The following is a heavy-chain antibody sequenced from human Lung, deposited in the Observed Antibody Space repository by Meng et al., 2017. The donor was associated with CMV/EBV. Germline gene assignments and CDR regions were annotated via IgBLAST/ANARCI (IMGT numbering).Heavy chain of an antibody. V-gene: IGHV3-23*01. D-gene: IGHD1-26*01. CDR2: LSSGGSST. CDR1: GFTFSDYP. Sequence: GESLKISCAASGFTFSDYPMRWVRQAPGKGLEWVSSLSSGGSSTYYTDSVKGRFTISRDNSKNTVHLQMNSLRVEDTAVYYCAKGRAVGDTTPFDYWGQGTLVTVSS. CDR3: AKGRAVGDTTPFDY. J-gene: IGHJ4*02.